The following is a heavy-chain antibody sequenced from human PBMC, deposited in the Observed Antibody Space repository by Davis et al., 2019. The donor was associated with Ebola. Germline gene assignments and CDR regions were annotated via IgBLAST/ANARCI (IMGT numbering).Heavy chain of an antibody. Sequence: LSLTCTASGFTSGCCAMNWVRQAPGKGLEWVANIMQAGSEKYYVDSVKGRFTISRDDAKNSLSLQMNSLRAEDTAVYYCARDDRLTSSSLDYWGQGTLVTVSS. J-gene: IGHJ4*02. CDR2: IMQAGSEK. CDR3: ARDDRLTSSSLDY. D-gene: IGHD6-13*01. V-gene: IGHV3-7*01. CDR1: GFTSGCCA.